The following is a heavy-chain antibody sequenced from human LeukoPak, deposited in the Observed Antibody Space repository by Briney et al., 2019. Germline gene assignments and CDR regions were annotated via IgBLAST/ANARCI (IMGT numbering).Heavy chain of an antibody. CDR2: ISYSGST. J-gene: IGHJ4*02. Sequence: PSETLSLTCTVSGGSISSYYWSWIRQPPGKGLEWIAYISYSGSTNYNPSLKSRVTISLDTSKNQFSLRLSSVTAADTAVYYCARIGYYYDRSGYVYYFDYWGQGTLVTVSS. D-gene: IGHD3-22*01. CDR3: ARIGYYYDRSGYVYYFDY. V-gene: IGHV4-59*08. CDR1: GGSISSYY.